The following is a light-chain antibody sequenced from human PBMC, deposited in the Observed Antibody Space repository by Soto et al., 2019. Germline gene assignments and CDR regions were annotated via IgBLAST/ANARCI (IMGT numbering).Light chain of an antibody. J-gene: IGKJ1*01. V-gene: IGKV3-15*01. Sequence: EIVMTQSPATLSVSPGERVTLSCRASQSVSVDLAWYQQRPGQARRLLIYGASTRATGIPVRFSGSGSGTEFSLTISSLQSEDFAFYYCQQYNNWPPWTFGQGTKV. CDR1: QSVSVD. CDR2: GAS. CDR3: QQYNNWPPWT.